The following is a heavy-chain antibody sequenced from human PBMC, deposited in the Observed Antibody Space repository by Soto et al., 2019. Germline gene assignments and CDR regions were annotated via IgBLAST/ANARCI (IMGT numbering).Heavy chain of an antibody. CDR2: IIPICGTA. CDR1: GGTFSSYA. CDR3: ARIPAHCSGGSCYGAWFDP. J-gene: IGHJ5*02. Sequence: QVQLVQSGAEVKKPGSSVKVSCKASGGTFSSYAISWVRQAPGQGLEWMGGIIPICGTANYAQKFQGRVTITADESTSTAYMELSSLRSEDTAVYYCARIPAHCSGGSCYGAWFDPWGRGTLVTVSS. V-gene: IGHV1-69*01. D-gene: IGHD2-15*01.